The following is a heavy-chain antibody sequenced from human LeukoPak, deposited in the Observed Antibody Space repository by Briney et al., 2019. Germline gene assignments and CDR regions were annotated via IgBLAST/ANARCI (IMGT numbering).Heavy chain of an antibody. J-gene: IGHJ6*02. CDR3: AADSTTNYYYYGMDV. V-gene: IGHV1-58*02. D-gene: IGHD1-14*01. CDR2: IVVGSGNT. CDR1: GFTFTSSA. Sequence: SVKVSCKASGFTFTSSAMQWVRQARGQRLEWIGWIVVGSGNTNYAQKFQERVTVTRDMSTSTAYMELSSLRSEDTAVYYCAADSTTNYYYYGMDVWGQGTTVTVSS.